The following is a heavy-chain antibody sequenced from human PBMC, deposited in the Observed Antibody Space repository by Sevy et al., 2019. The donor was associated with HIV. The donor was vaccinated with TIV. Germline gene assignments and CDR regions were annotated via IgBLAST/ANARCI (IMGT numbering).Heavy chain of an antibody. CDR3: AEDGGNAPQYYGMDV. CDR2: ISFDVDYV. CDR1: GFTFSSFG. D-gene: IGHD3-16*01. Sequence: GGSLRLSCAASGFTFSSFGLHWVRQAPGKGLEWVASISFDVDYVYYADSVKGRFTISRDNSKNILYLQMNSLRVEDKALYYCAEDGGNAPQYYGMDVWGQGTTVTVSS. V-gene: IGHV3-30*18. J-gene: IGHJ6*02.